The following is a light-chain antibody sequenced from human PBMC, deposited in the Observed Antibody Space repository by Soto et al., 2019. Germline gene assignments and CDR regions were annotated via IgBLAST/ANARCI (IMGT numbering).Light chain of an antibody. Sequence: ERVMTQSPATLSVSPGERATLSCRASQSVGSNLAWYQQKPGQAPRLLIFGASSRATGVPARFSGSGSGTEFTLTINSLQSEDFAVYYCQQYASAPFSLGPGTKVDIK. J-gene: IGKJ3*01. CDR3: QQYASAPFS. CDR2: GAS. CDR1: QSVGSN. V-gene: IGKV3-15*01.